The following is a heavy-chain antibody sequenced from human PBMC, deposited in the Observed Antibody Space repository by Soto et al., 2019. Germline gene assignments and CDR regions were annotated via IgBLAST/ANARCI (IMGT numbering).Heavy chain of an antibody. V-gene: IGHV1-18*01. Sequence: ASVKVSCKASGYNFNIYGINWVRQAPGQGLELMGWISAYDGKTTYAEKFQGRVTMTTDASTSTAYMELRSLRSDETAVYYCERDPHEYWTSYWFDPWGQGTLVTVSS. CDR2: ISAYDGKT. J-gene: IGHJ5*02. CDR3: ERDPHEYWTSYWFDP. D-gene: IGHD3-3*01. CDR1: GYNFNIYG.